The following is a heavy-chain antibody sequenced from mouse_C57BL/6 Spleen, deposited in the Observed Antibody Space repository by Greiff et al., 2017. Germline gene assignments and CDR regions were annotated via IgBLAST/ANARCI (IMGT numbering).Heavy chain of an antibody. V-gene: IGHV5-16*01. CDR1: GFTFSDYY. Sequence: EVKLMESEGGLVQPGSSMKLSCTASGFTFSDYYMAWVRQVPEKGLEWVANINYDGSSTYYLDSLKSRFIISRDNAKNILYLQMSSLKSEDTATYYCARDRGTYGYDVGFAYWGQGTLVTVSA. CDR3: ARDRGTYGYDVGFAY. J-gene: IGHJ3*01. D-gene: IGHD2-2*01. CDR2: INYDGSST.